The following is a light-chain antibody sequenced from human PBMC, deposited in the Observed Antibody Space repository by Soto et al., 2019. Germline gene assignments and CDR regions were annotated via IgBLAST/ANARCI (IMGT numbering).Light chain of an antibody. CDR3: CSYASSSTYV. CDR1: SSDVGNYNP. V-gene: IGLV2-23*01. Sequence: QSALTQPASLSVSPGQSITISCTGTSSDVGNYNPVSWYQHDPGKAPKLLIYEGSKRPSGVSDRFSGSKSGNTASLTISGLQAEDEADYYCCSYASSSTYVFGIGTKVTVL. J-gene: IGLJ1*01. CDR2: EGS.